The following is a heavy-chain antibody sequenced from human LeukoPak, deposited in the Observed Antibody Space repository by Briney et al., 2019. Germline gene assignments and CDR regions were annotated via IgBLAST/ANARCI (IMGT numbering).Heavy chain of an antibody. CDR3: ARQTGSGLFILP. CDR2: IYYSGST. CDR1: GGSISSSSYY. V-gene: IGHV4-39*01. Sequence: SETLSLTCTVSGGSISSSSYYWDWIRQPPGKGLEWIGSIYYSGSTNYNPSLKSQVSISIDTSKNQFSLRLTSVTAADTAVYYCARQTGSGLFILPGGQGTLVTVSS. D-gene: IGHD3/OR15-3a*01. J-gene: IGHJ4*02.